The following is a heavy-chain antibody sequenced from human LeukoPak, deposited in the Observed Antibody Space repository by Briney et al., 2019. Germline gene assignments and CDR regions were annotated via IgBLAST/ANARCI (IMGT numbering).Heavy chain of an antibody. CDR2: IYYSGST. V-gene: IGHV4-39*07. D-gene: IGHD3-10*01. CDR1: GGSISSSSYY. J-gene: IGHJ4*02. CDR3: ARAQYGSGSYYIFDY. Sequence: SETLSLTCTVSGGSISSSSYYWGWIRQPPGKGLEWIGSIYYSGSTYYNPSLKSRVTISVDTSKNQFSLKLSSVTAADTAVYYCARAQYGSGSYYIFDYWGQGTLVTVSS.